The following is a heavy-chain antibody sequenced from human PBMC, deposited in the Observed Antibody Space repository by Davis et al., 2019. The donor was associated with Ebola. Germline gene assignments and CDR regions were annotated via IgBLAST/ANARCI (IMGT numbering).Heavy chain of an antibody. Sequence: ASVKVSCKASGYTFTSYYMHWVRQAPGQGLEWMGIINPNGGITSYAQKFQGRVTMTRDTSTSTVYMELSSLRSEDTAVYYCARDPSPFYYGRYYFDYWGQGTLVTVSS. CDR2: INPNGGIT. D-gene: IGHD3-10*01. CDR1: GYTFTSYY. J-gene: IGHJ4*02. CDR3: ARDPSPFYYGRYYFDY. V-gene: IGHV1-46*01.